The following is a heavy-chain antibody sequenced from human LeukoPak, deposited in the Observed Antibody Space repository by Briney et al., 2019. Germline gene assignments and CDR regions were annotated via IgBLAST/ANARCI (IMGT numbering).Heavy chain of an antibody. CDR3: ARLADCSSSSCRSFDY. J-gene: IGHJ4*02. CDR2: INPNSGFT. D-gene: IGHD2-2*01. V-gene: IGHV1-2*02. Sequence: ASVKLSCKASGYIFTTYDISWVRQAPGQGLEWMGWINPNSGFTNYAQKFQGRVTMTRDTSISTAYMELSRLRSDDTAVYYCARLADCSSSSCRSFDYWGQGTLVTVSS. CDR1: GYIFTTYD.